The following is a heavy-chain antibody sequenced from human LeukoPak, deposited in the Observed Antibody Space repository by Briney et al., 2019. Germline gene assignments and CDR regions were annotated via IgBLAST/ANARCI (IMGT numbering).Heavy chain of an antibody. CDR1: GFSLTDYY. J-gene: IGHJ4*02. D-gene: IGHD2-21*02. Sequence: ASVKVSCKASGFSLTDYYMPWVRQAPGQGLEWMGYINPHSGGTSSPQKFQGRVTMTTDTSISAAYMELSSLISDDTAMYYCVREGNELLSKNFDYWGQGTLVTVSS. V-gene: IGHV1-2*02. CDR3: VREGNELLSKNFDY. CDR2: INPHSGGT.